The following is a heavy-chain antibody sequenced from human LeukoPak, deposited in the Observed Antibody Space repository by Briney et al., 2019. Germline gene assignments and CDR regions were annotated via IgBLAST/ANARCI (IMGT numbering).Heavy chain of an antibody. CDR1: GYTFTGYY. J-gene: IGHJ4*02. V-gene: IGHV1-2*02. CDR3: ARDRSGYDYGLYYFDY. CDR2: INPNSGGT. Sequence: ASVKVSCKASGYTFTGYYMHWVRQAPGQGLEWMGWINPNSGGTNYAQKFQGRVTMTRDTSISTAYMELSRPRSDDTAVYYCARDRSGYDYGLYYFDYWGQGTLVAVSS. D-gene: IGHD5-12*01.